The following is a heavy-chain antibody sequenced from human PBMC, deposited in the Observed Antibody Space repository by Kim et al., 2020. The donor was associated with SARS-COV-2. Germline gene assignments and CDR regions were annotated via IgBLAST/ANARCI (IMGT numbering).Heavy chain of an antibody. J-gene: IGHJ3*01. D-gene: IGHD4-17*01. V-gene: IGHV4-59*08. CDR1: SGSITGY. CDR2: VHHTGGA. CDR3: ASLDYGDYDEAFDL. Sequence: SETLSLTCAVSSGSITGYWSWIRQPPEKSLEWIAFVHHTGGATYNPSLKSRVTMSIDTSRKQISLRMTSLTAADTAIYYCASLDYGDYDEAFDLWGPGT.